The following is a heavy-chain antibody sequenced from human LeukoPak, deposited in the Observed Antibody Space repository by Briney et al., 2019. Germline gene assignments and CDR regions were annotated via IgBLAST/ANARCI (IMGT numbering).Heavy chain of an antibody. V-gene: IGHV3-23*01. CDR2: IRDSGAST. Sequence: GGSLRLSCAASGFTFSSYAMGWVRQAPGKGLEWVSDIRDSGASTYYADSVKGRFTISSDSSKKMLFLQMNSLRAEDTAIYYCVKGVGSSWPRFQHWGQGTLVTVSS. CDR3: VKGVGSSWPRFQH. J-gene: IGHJ1*01. D-gene: IGHD6-13*01. CDR1: GFTFSSYA.